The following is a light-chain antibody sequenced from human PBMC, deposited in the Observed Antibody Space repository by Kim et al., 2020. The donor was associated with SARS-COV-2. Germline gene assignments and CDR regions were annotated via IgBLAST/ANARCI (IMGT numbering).Light chain of an antibody. CDR1: SSNIGSNT. V-gene: IGLV1-44*01. CDR3: AAWDDSLRGRV. Sequence: QSVLTQPPSASGTPGQRVTVSCSGSSSNIGSNTVNWYQQLPGTAPKLLIYRDNQRPSGVPDRFSGSKSGTSASLAISGLQSEDEADYYCAAWDDSLRGRVFGGGTQLTVL. CDR2: RDN. J-gene: IGLJ3*02.